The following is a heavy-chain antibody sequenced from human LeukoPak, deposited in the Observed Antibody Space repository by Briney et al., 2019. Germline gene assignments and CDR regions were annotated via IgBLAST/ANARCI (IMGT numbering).Heavy chain of an antibody. D-gene: IGHD3-10*01. J-gene: IGHJ4*02. Sequence: KPSETLSLTCTVSGGSISSYYWSWIRQPPGKGLEWIGYIYYSGSTNYNPSLKSRVTISVDTSKNQFSLKLSSVTAADTAVYYCATGAGSYPSFGYWGQGTLVTVSS. V-gene: IGHV4-59*01. CDR3: ATGAGSYPSFGY. CDR1: GGSISSYY. CDR2: IYYSGST.